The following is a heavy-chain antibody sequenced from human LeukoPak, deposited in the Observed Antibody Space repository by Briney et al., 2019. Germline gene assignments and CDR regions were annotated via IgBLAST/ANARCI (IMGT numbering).Heavy chain of an antibody. CDR2: ISYDGSNK. CDR1: GFTFSSYA. V-gene: IGHV3-30-3*01. J-gene: IGHJ4*02. Sequence: PGRSLRLSCAASGFTFSSYAMHWVRQAPGKGLEWVAVISYDGSNKYYADSVKGRFTISRDNSKNTLYLQMNSLRAEDTAVYYCAKAIMIVVVTNPDYWGQGTLVTVSS. D-gene: IGHD3-22*01. CDR3: AKAIMIVVVTNPDY.